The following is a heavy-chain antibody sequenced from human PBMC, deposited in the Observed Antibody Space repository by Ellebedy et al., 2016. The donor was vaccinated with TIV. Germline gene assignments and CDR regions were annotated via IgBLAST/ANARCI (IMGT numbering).Heavy chain of an antibody. CDR2: INQSGRT. CDR1: GGSFSGYY. D-gene: IGHD6-19*01. V-gene: IGHV4-34*01. J-gene: IGHJ4*02. CDR3: AEDRSGWYYFDY. Sequence: GSLRLSCAVYGGSFSGYYWSWIRQPPGKGLEWIGEINQSGRTNYNPSLDKGRVTISVDTSKNQFSLRLTSVTAADTAVYYCAEDRSGWYYFDYWGQGTLVTVSS.